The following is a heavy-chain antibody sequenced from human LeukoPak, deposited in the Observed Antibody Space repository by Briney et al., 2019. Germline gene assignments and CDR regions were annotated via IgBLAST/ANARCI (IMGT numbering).Heavy chain of an antibody. J-gene: IGHJ5*02. D-gene: IGHD2-2*01. CDR3: ARDGCSSTSCYPSAFDWFDP. V-gene: IGHV1-69*05. CDR1: GGTFSSYA. Sequence: ASVKVSCKASGGTFSSYAISWVRQAPGQGLEWMGGIIPIFGTANYAQKFQGRVTITTDESTSTAYMELSSLRSEDTAVYYCARDGCSSTSCYPSAFDWFDPWGQGTLVTVSS. CDR2: IIPIFGTA.